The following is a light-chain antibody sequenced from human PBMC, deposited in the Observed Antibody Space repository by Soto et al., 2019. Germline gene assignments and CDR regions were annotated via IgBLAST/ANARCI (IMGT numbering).Light chain of an antibody. CDR2: KAS. V-gene: IGKV1-5*03. CDR1: QSISTW. Sequence: DIQMTQSPSTLSATVGDRVTITCRASQSISTWLAWYQQKPGKALKLLIYKASSLESGVPSRFSGSGSGTEFTLTISSLQPDDSATYYCQQYINGWTFGQGTKVDIK. J-gene: IGKJ1*01. CDR3: QQYINGWT.